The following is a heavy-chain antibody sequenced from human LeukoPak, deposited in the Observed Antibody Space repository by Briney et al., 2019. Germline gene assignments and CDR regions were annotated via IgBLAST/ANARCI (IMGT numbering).Heavy chain of an antibody. J-gene: IGHJ3*02. Sequence: ASVKVSCKVSGYTLTELSMHWVRQAPGKGLEWMGGFDPEDGETIYAQKFQGRVTMTEDTSTDTAYMELSSLRSEDTAVYYCATQFYGGNSKRGAFDIWGQGTMVTVSS. CDR2: FDPEDGET. D-gene: IGHD4-23*01. V-gene: IGHV1-24*01. CDR1: GYTLTELS. CDR3: ATQFYGGNSKRGAFDI.